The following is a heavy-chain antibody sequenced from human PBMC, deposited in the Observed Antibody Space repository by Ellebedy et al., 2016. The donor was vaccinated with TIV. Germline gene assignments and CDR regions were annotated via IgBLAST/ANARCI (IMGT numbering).Heavy chain of an antibody. J-gene: IGHJ4*02. CDR3: VRTPTGYDPRHFDY. V-gene: IGHV3-21*01. Sequence: GGSLRLXXVGSGFNFSTCSMSWVRQAPGKGLDWVSSIGSPSTYIYYADSVRGRFTVSRDNAKNSLYLQMNGLRVEDTAMYYCVRTPTGYDPRHFDYWGQGTLVTVPS. CDR2: IGSPSTYI. CDR1: GFNFSTCS. D-gene: IGHD5-12*01.